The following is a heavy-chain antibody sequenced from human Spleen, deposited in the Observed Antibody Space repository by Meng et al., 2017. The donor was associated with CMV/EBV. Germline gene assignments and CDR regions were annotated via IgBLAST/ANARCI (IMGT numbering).Heavy chain of an antibody. Sequence: QLQLQESGPGLVKPSETLSLTCTVSGGSISSSSYYWGWIRQPPGKGLEWIGSIYYSGSTYYNPSLKSRVTISVDTSKNQFSLKLSSVTAADTAVYYCARSFYDILTGPISFDYWGQGTLVTVAS. D-gene: IGHD3-9*01. CDR2: IYYSGST. CDR1: GGSISSSSYY. J-gene: IGHJ4*02. V-gene: IGHV4-39*07. CDR3: ARSFYDILTGPISFDY.